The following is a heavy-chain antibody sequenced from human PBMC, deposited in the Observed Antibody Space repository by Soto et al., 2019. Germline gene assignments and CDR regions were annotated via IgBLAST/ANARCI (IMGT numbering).Heavy chain of an antibody. CDR3: AVPRWGEIVAPPYYFDY. CDR1: GFTFSSYA. CDR2: ISYDGSNK. V-gene: IGHV3-30-3*01. D-gene: IGHD3-22*01. Sequence: PGGSLRLSCAASGFTFSSYAMHWVRQAPGKGLEWVAVISYDGSNKYYADSVKGRFTISRDNSKNTLYLQMNSLRAEDTAVYYCAVPRWGEIVAPPYYFDYWGQGTLVTVSS. J-gene: IGHJ4*02.